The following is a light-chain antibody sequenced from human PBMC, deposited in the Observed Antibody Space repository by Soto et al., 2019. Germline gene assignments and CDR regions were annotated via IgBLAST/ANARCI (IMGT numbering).Light chain of an antibody. Sequence: ELVLTQRTGTLALSPGERCTVSRVGSQSVSSSYLAWYQQKPGQAPRLLIYGAYSRATGITDRFSGSGSGTDFTLTISRLEPEDFAVYYCHQYDTIVQTVGQGTKVEIK. V-gene: IGKV3-20*01. CDR3: HQYDTIVQT. CDR2: GAY. CDR1: QSVSSSY. J-gene: IGKJ1*01.